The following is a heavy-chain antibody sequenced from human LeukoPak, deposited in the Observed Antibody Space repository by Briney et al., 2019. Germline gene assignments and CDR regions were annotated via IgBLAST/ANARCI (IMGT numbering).Heavy chain of an antibody. V-gene: IGHV4-39*01. CDR1: GGSISSYY. CDR3: ARTYCGGDCYYYYYGMDV. D-gene: IGHD2-21*02. J-gene: IGHJ6*02. Sequence: MPSETLSLTCTVSGGSISSYYWGWIRQPPGKGLEWIGSIYYSGSTYYNPSLKSRVTISVDTSRNQFSLKLSSVTAADTAVYYCARTYCGGDCYYYYYGMDVWGQGTTVTVSS. CDR2: IYYSGST.